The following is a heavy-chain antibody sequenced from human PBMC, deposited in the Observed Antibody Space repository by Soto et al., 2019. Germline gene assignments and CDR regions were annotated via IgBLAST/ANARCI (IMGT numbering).Heavy chain of an antibody. CDR2: IYYSGST. V-gene: IGHV4-59*01. CDR3: ARGHYDFWSGYYTRSFDP. J-gene: IGHJ5*02. D-gene: IGHD3-3*01. CDR1: GGSISSYY. Sequence: PSETLSLTCTASGGSISSYYWSWIRQPPGKGLEWIGYIYYSGSTNYNPSLKSRVTISVDTSKNQFSLKLSSVTAADTAVYYCARGHYDFWSGYYTRSFDPWGQGPLVTVP.